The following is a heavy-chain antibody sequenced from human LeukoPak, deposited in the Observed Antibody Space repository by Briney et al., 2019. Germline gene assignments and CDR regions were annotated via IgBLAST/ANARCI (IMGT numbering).Heavy chain of an antibody. V-gene: IGHV3-23*01. Sequence: GGSLRLSCAASGFTFSSYAMSWVRQAPGKGLEWVSAISGSGGSTYYADSVKGRFTISRDNSKNTLYPQMNSLRAEDTAVYYCAKDGSAEYYYDSSGYYDAFDIWGQGTMVTVSS. CDR3: AKDGSAEYYYDSSGYYDAFDI. D-gene: IGHD3-22*01. CDR1: GFTFSSYA. CDR2: ISGSGGST. J-gene: IGHJ3*02.